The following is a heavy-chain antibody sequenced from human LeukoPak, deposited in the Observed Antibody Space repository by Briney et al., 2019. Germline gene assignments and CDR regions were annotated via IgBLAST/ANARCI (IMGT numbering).Heavy chain of an antibody. CDR3: ARDNGSGSYYNVPIYAMDV. D-gene: IGHD3-10*01. V-gene: IGHV4-39*07. CDR2: IYYSGST. CDR1: GGSISSSSYY. Sequence: PSETLSLTCTVSGGSISSSSYYWGWIRQPPGKGLEWIATIYYSGSTYYNPSLKSRVTISVDTSKNQFSLKLSSVTAAGTAVYYCARDNGSGSYYNVPIYAMDVWGQGTTVTVSS. J-gene: IGHJ6*02.